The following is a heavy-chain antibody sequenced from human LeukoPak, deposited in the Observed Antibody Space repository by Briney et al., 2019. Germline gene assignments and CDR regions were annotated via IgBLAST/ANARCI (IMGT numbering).Heavy chain of an antibody. Sequence: PGGSLRLSCAASGFTFSSYSMNWVRQAPGKGLEWVSYISSSSNTIYYADSVKGRFTISRDNAKNSLYLQMNSLRAEDTAVYYCARAPMGSVDYWGQGTLLTVSS. CDR3: ARAPMGSVDY. V-gene: IGHV3-48*01. D-gene: IGHD2-8*01. J-gene: IGHJ4*02. CDR2: ISSSSNTI. CDR1: GFTFSSYS.